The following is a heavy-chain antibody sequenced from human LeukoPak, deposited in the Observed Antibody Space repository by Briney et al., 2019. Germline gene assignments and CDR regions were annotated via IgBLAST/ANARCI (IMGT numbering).Heavy chain of an antibody. CDR1: GGTFSSYA. D-gene: IGHD2-2*02. V-gene: IGHV1-69*13. J-gene: IGHJ4*02. CDR3: ARAVGAVPAAISPFDY. CDR2: IIPIFGTA. Sequence: SVKVSCKASGGTFSSYAISRVRQAPGQGLEWMGGIIPIFGTANYAQKFQGRVTITADESTSTAYMELSSLRSEDTAVYYCARAVGAVPAAISPFDYWGQGTLVTVSS.